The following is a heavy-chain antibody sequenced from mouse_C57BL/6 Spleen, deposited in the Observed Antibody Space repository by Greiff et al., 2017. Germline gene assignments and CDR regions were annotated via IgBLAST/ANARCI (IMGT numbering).Heavy chain of an antibody. CDR1: GYTFTSYW. V-gene: IGHV1-69*01. CDR3: ARSVATVVDYYAMDY. Sequence: VQLQQPGAELVMPGASVKLSCKASGYTFTSYWMHWVKQRPGQGLEWIGEIDPSDSYPNYNQKFKGKSTLTVDKSSSTAYMQLSSLTSEDSAVYYCARSVATVVDYYAMDYWGQGTSVTVSS. CDR2: IDPSDSYP. D-gene: IGHD1-1*01. J-gene: IGHJ4*01.